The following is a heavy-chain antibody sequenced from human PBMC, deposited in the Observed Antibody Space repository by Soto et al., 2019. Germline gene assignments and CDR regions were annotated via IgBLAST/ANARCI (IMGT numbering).Heavy chain of an antibody. CDR3: ARESSGYSSYFDY. D-gene: IGHD5-12*01. CDR1: GISFCNYW. Sequence: VQLVEAGGGLVQPGGSLRLSCAGSGISFCNYWIHWVRQAPGKGLVWVSRISRDGSSTTYADSVKGRFTISRDTAKNTLYLQMNSLRAEDTAVYYCARESSGYSSYFDYWGQGTLVTVSS. V-gene: IGHV3-74*01. J-gene: IGHJ4*02. CDR2: ISRDGSST.